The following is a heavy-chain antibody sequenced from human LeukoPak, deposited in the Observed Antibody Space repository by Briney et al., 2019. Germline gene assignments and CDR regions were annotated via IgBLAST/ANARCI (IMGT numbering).Heavy chain of an antibody. CDR1: GGTFNNYT. V-gene: IGHV1-2*02. Sequence: EASVKVSCKASGGTFNNYTISWVRQAPGQGLEWMGWINPNSGGTHYAQKFQGRVTMTRDTSISTAYMDLSRLRSDDTAVYYCATRGEEVLLDKAAFHIWGQGTMVTVSS. CDR3: ATRGEEVLLDKAAFHI. J-gene: IGHJ3*02. D-gene: IGHD3-10*01. CDR2: INPNSGGT.